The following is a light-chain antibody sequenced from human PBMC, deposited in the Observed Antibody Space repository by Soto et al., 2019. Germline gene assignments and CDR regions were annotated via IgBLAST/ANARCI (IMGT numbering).Light chain of an antibody. V-gene: IGKV1-6*01. CDR1: QGISND. CDR2: AAS. CDR3: LQDYNFPYT. Sequence: AIQMPQSPSSLSASVGDIVTRTCRASQGISNDLAWYQQKPGKAPKRLIYAASTLQSGVPPRFSGSGSGTAFTLTISRLQPEDFATYFCLQDYNFPYTFGQGTKLEIK. J-gene: IGKJ2*01.